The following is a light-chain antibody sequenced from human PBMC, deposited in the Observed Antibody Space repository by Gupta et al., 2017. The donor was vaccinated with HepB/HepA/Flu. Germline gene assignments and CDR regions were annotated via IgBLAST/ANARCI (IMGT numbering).Light chain of an antibody. V-gene: IGKV3-11*01. Sequence: ETVLTQSPATLSLSPGERATLSCRASQSVDIYLAWYQQRPGQAPRLLIYDSSNRATGIPARFSGSGSGTDFTLTISSLEPEDFAVYYCQQRKNWPPLTFGGGPKVEMK. CDR1: QSVDIY. J-gene: IGKJ4*01. CDR2: DSS. CDR3: QQRKNWPPLT.